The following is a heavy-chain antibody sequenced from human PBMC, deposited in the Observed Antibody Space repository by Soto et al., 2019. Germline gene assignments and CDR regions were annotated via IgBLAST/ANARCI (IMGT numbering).Heavy chain of an antibody. CDR2: IYYSGST. V-gene: IGHV4-61*08. D-gene: IGHD5-18*01. CDR1: GCSVSSGDYY. J-gene: IGHJ5*02. CDR3: ARIPVDTYMINWFDP. Sequence: PSETLTLTCTVSGCSVSSGDYYWSWIRQPPGKGLEWIGYIYYSGSTNYNPSLKSRVSISLDTSKNQFSLRLASVTAADTAVYYCARIPVDTYMINWFDPWGQGTLVTVSS.